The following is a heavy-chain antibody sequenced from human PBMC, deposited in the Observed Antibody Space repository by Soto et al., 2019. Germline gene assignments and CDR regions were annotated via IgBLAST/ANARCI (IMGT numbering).Heavy chain of an antibody. D-gene: IGHD6-13*01. CDR2: IGTAGDT. V-gene: IGHV3-13*01. Sequence: GGSLRLSCAASGVTFSSDDMHWGRQATGKGLEWVSAIGTAGDTYYPGSVKGRFTISRENAKNSLYLQMNSLRAGDTAVYYCARGGSSWYYYYGMDVWGQGTTVTVSS. J-gene: IGHJ6*02. CDR1: GVTFSSDD. CDR3: ARGGSSWYYYYGMDV.